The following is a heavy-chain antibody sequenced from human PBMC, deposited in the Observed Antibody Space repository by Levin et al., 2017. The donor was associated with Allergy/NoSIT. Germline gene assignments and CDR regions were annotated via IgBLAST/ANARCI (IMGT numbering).Heavy chain of an antibody. CDR2: IEQDGSEK. Sequence: GESLKISCAVSGFTFSTFSMTWVRQAPGKGLEWVANIEQDGSEKYYVDSVKGRFTISRDNAKNSLYLQMNSLRAEDTAVYYCARENSGYDFLMGNYYYYMDVWGKGTTVTVSS. V-gene: IGHV3-7*01. CDR3: ARENSGYDFLMGNYYYYMDV. D-gene: IGHD5-12*01. CDR1: GFTFSTFS. J-gene: IGHJ6*03.